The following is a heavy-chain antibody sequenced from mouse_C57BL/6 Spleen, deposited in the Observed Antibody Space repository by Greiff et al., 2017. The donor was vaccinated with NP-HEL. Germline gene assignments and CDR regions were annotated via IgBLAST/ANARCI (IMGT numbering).Heavy chain of an antibody. CDR1: GYTFTSYW. D-gene: IGHD1-1*01. V-gene: IGHV1-55*01. CDR3: ARVYGSSYDWYFDV. CDR2: IYPGSGST. J-gene: IGHJ1*03. Sequence: QVHVKQPGAELVKPGASVKMSCKASGYTFTSYWITWVKQRPGQGLEWIGDIYPGSGSTNYNEKFKSKATLTVDTSSSTAYMQLSSLTSEDSAVYYCARVYGSSYDWYFDVWGTGTTVTVSS.